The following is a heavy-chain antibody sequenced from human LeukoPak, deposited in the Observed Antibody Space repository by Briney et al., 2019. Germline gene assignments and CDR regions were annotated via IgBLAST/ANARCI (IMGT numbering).Heavy chain of an antibody. Sequence: PGGSLRLSCAVSGFTFSRYSMNWVRQAPGKGLEWVSTISTTSSYIYYADSLKGRFTISRDNAKDSLYLQMSSLRAEDTAVYYCSRKSGRGPPEAFDIWGQGTMVTVSS. CDR3: SRKSGRGPPEAFDI. CDR2: ISTTSSYI. CDR1: GFTFSRYS. V-gene: IGHV3-21*01. J-gene: IGHJ3*02. D-gene: IGHD2-21*01.